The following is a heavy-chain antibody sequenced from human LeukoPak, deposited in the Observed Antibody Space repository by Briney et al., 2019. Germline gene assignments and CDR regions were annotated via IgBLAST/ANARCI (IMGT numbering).Heavy chain of an antibody. CDR1: GASIRSSNYY. CDR3: ASRGYSYGYTY. Sequence: PSETLSLTCTVSGASIRSSNYYWGWIRQPPGKGLEWIGTFSGSTYYNPSLKSRVSISADTAKSHFSLKLTSVTAADTAVYYCASRGYSYGYTYWGQGTLVTVSS. J-gene: IGHJ4*02. CDR2: FSGST. D-gene: IGHD5-18*01. V-gene: IGHV4-39*02.